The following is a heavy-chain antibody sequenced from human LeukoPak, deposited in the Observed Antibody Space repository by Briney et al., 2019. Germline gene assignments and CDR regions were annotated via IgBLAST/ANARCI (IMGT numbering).Heavy chain of an antibody. Sequence: QPGGSLRLSCAASGFTFSGYGMHWVRQAPGKGLEWVAVISYDGSNKYYADSVKGRFTISRDNSKNTLYLQMNSLRAEDTAVYYCAKSGANFDWLVWWFDPWGQGTLVTVSS. CDR2: ISYDGSNK. V-gene: IGHV3-30*18. J-gene: IGHJ5*02. D-gene: IGHD3-9*01. CDR3: AKSGANFDWLVWWFDP. CDR1: GFTFSGYG.